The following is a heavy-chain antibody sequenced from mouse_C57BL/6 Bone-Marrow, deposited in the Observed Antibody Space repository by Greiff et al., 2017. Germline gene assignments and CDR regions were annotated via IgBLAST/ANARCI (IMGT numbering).Heavy chain of an antibody. CDR2: IDPSDSYT. V-gene: IGHV1-69*01. CDR3: AREGGSSPWYFDV. D-gene: IGHD1-1*01. Sequence: QVQLQQPGAELVMPGASVKLSCKASGYTFTSYWMHWVKQRPGQGLEWIGEIDPSDSYTNYNQKFKGKSTLTVDKSSSTAYMQLSSLTSEDSAVYYCAREGGSSPWYFDVWGTGTTVTVSS. J-gene: IGHJ1*03. CDR1: GYTFTSYW.